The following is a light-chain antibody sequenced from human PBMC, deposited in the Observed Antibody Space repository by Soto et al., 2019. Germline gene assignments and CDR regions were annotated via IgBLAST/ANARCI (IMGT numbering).Light chain of an antibody. CDR2: GAS. J-gene: IGKJ5*01. CDR1: QSVSNNY. V-gene: IGKV3D-20*01. Sequence: EIMLTHSPATLSLSPGDRATLSCGASQSVSNNYLAWYQQKPGLAPRLLIYGASSRATGIPDRFSGSGSGTDFTLTISRLEPEDFAVYYCQQYGSSPLTFGQGTRLEIK. CDR3: QQYGSSPLT.